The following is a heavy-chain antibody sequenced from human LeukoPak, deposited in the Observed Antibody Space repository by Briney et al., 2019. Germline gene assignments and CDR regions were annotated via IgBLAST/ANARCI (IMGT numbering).Heavy chain of an antibody. Sequence: SETLSLTCTVSGGSISSSSYYWGWIRQPPGKGLEWIGSIYYSGSTYYNPSLKSRVTISVGTSKNQFSLKLSSVTAADTAVYYCARHFGSEVYPVIDYWGQGTLVTVSS. CDR3: ARHFGSEVYPVIDY. V-gene: IGHV4-39*01. D-gene: IGHD2-8*01. CDR1: GGSISSSSYY. J-gene: IGHJ4*02. CDR2: IYYSGST.